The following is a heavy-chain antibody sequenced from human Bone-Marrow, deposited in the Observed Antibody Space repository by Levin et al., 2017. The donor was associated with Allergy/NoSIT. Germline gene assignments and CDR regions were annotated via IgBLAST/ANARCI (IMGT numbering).Heavy chain of an antibody. Sequence: PGGSLRLSCAASGFIFSGSSMNWVRQAPGKGLEWVSSISSSGTYRYYADSLSGRFTVSRDNAKNSLFLQMNSLGVEDTAIYYCVRTQLDNWHFDLWGRGTLVTVTS. CDR2: ISSSGTYR. J-gene: IGHJ2*01. V-gene: IGHV3-21*01. D-gene: IGHD1-1*01. CDR1: GFIFSGSS. CDR3: VRTQLDNWHFDL.